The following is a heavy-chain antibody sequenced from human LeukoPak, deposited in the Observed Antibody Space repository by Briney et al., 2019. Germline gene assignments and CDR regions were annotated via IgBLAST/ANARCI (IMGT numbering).Heavy chain of an antibody. CDR2: IIPIFGIA. V-gene: IGHV1-69*04. Sequence: SVKVSCKASGGTFSSYAISWVRQAPGQGLEWMGRIIPIFGIANYAQKFQGRVTITADKSTSTAYRELSSLRSEDTAVYYCARDFDYGDYGGYFDYWGQGTLVTVSS. D-gene: IGHD4-17*01. CDR3: ARDFDYGDYGGYFDY. CDR1: GGTFSSYA. J-gene: IGHJ4*02.